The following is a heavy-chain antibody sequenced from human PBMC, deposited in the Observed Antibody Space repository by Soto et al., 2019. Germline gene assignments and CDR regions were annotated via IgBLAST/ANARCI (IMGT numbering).Heavy chain of an antibody. CDR2: INSDGGTT. D-gene: IGHD3-22*01. Sequence: PGGSLRLSCAASRFMFSSYWMHWVRQAPGKGLVWVSRINSDGGTTTYADSVKGRFTISRDNAKNTLYLQMNSLRAEDTAVYYCAKIDGYFDYWGQGTLVTVSS. CDR3: AKIDGYFDY. J-gene: IGHJ4*02. CDR1: RFMFSSYW. V-gene: IGHV3-74*01.